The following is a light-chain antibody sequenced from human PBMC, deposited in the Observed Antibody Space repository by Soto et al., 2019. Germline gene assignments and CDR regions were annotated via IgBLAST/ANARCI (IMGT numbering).Light chain of an antibody. CDR2: SNN. J-gene: IGLJ1*01. V-gene: IGLV1-44*01. CDR1: GSNIGSNT. CDR3: AAWDASLNGYV. Sequence: QSVLTRTPSASGTPGQRVSISCSGSGSNIGSNTVSWYQHLPGTAPKLLIYSNNQRPSGVPDRFSGSKSGTSASLAISGFQSEDEADYYCAAWDASLNGYVFGTGTKVNVL.